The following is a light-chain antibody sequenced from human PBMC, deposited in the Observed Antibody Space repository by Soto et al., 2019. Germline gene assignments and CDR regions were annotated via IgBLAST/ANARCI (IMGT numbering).Light chain of an antibody. J-gene: IGKJ2*01. V-gene: IGKV1D-12*01. Sequence: DIQMTQSPSSLSASVGDRITITCRASENVGNWVAWYQQKPGKAPKVLIYAASTLPRGVPSRFSGSRSETVFSLTVSSLQPEDFATYYCQQYNSYPYTFGQGTKLEIK. CDR3: QQYNSYPYT. CDR1: ENVGNW. CDR2: AAS.